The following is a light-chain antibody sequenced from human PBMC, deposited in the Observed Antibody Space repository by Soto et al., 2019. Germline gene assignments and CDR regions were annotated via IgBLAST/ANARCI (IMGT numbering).Light chain of an antibody. CDR1: QSVSSY. Sequence: EIVMTQSPATLALSPGEIATLSCRASQSVSSYLAWYQQKPGQAPRLLIYGASTRAPGFPARFSGSGSGTDFTLTISSLQSEDFAVYYCQQFNNWPWTFGQGTRWIS. J-gene: IGKJ1*01. CDR3: QQFNNWPWT. CDR2: GAS. V-gene: IGKV3-15*01.